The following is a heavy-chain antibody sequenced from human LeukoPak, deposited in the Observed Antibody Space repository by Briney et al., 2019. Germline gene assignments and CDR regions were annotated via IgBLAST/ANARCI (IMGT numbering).Heavy chain of an antibody. CDR3: AKDQSVAGTWWEVLDY. CDR1: GFTFRSYA. CDR2: ISGSGVSA. Sequence: GGSLRLSCAASGFTFRSYAMSWVRQAPGKGLEWVSGISGSGVSAYYADSVKGRFTISRDNSKNTLYLQMNSLRAEDTAVYYCAKDQSVAGTWWEVLDYWGQGTLVTVSS. J-gene: IGHJ4*02. V-gene: IGHV3-23*01. D-gene: IGHD6-19*01.